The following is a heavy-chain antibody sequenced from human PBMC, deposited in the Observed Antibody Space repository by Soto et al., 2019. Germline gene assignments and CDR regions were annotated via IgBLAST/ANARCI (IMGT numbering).Heavy chain of an antibody. CDR2: ISTYNGNT. J-gene: IGHJ4*02. Sequence: HVQLVQSGAEVKKPGASVKVSCKASGYTFTSYGISWVRQAPGQGLEWMGWISTYNGNTNYAQKLQGRVTMTTDPSSSTAYMEVRSLRSAATAVYYCARDAPRRYSYCQQFDYWDQGTLVTVSS. CDR1: GYTFTSYG. D-gene: IGHD5-18*01. CDR3: ARDAPRRYSYCQQFDY. V-gene: IGHV1-18*04.